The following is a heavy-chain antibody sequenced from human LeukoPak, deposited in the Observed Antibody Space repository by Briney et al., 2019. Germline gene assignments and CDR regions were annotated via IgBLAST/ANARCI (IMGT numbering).Heavy chain of an antibody. CDR3: ARGPDYYYGSGSYFSYFDY. CDR2: INHSGST. D-gene: IGHD3-10*01. V-gene: IGHV4-34*01. Sequence: SETLSLTCAVYGGSFSGYYWSWIRQPPGKGLEWIGEINHSGSTNYNPSLKSRVTISVDTSKNQFSLKLGSVTAADTAVYYCARGPDYYYGSGSYFSYFDYWGQGTLVTVSS. CDR1: GGSFSGYY. J-gene: IGHJ4*02.